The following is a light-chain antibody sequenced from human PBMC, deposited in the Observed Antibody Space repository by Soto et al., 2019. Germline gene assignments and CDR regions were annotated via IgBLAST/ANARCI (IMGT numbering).Light chain of an antibody. V-gene: IGLV2-14*01. Sequence: QSALTQPASVSASPGQSITISCTGTSSDVGGYNYVSWYQQHPGKAPKLMIYDVSNRPSGVSNRFSGSKSGNTASLTISGLQAEDEADYYCSSYTSSSLVVFGGGTKVTVL. CDR1: SSDVGGYNY. CDR3: SSYTSSSLVV. CDR2: DVS. J-gene: IGLJ2*01.